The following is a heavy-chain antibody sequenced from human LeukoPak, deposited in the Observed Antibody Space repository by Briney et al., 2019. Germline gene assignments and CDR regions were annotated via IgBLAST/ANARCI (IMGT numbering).Heavy chain of an antibody. Sequence: PGGSLRLSCAASGFTFSSYSMDWVRQAPGKGLEWVSYISSSSSTIYYADSVKGRFTISRDNAENSLYLQMNSLRAEDTAVYYCARAVDTAMVNFDYWGQGTLVTVSS. CDR1: GFTFSSYS. D-gene: IGHD5-18*01. J-gene: IGHJ4*02. CDR2: ISSSSSTI. CDR3: ARAVDTAMVNFDY. V-gene: IGHV3-48*01.